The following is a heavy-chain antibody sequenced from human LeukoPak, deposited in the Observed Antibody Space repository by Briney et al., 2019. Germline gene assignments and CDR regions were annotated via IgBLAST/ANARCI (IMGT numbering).Heavy chain of an antibody. CDR1: GGSISSYY. Sequence: SETLSRTCTVSGGSISSYYWSWIRQPPGKGPEWIGYIYYSGSTNYNPSLNSRVTISIDTSKNQFSLKLSSVTAADTAVYYCARGHYYGSVYYGMDVWGQGTTVTVSS. CDR2: IYYSGST. J-gene: IGHJ6*02. D-gene: IGHD3-10*01. CDR3: ARGHYYGSVYYGMDV. V-gene: IGHV4-59*08.